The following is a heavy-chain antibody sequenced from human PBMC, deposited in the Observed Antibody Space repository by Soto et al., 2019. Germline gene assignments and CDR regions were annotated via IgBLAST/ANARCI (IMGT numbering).Heavy chain of an antibody. D-gene: IGHD3-22*01. V-gene: IGHV1-18*01. CDR3: ARFRYYYDSSGYHRAEYFQH. CDR1: GYTFTNYG. J-gene: IGHJ1*01. CDR2: ISAYNGNT. Sequence: GASVKVSCKASGYTFTNYGISWVRQAPGQGLEWMGWISAYNGNTNYAQKLQGRVTMTTDTSTSTAYMELRSLRSDDTAVYYCARFRYYYDSSGYHRAEYFQHWGQGTLVTVSS.